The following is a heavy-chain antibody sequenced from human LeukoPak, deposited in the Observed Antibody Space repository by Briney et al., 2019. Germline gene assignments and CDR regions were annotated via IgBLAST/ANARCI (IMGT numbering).Heavy chain of an antibody. Sequence: GGSLRLSCAASGFTFNRFWMNWVRQAPGKGLEWVANINQDGSEKYYVDSVKGRFTISRDNARNSLHLQLNSLRAEDTAVYYCAKGRGYCSSTSCYEAFDYWGQGTLVTVSS. J-gene: IGHJ4*02. CDR3: AKGRGYCSSTSCYEAFDY. CDR1: GFTFNRFW. D-gene: IGHD2-2*01. CDR2: INQDGSEK. V-gene: IGHV3-7*05.